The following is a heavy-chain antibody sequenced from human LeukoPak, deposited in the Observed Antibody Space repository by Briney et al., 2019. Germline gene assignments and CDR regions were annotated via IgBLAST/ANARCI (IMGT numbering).Heavy chain of an antibody. J-gene: IGHJ6*03. Sequence: SETLSLTCTVSGGSISSGDYYWSWIRQPPGEGLEWIGNMYYSGSTYYNPSLKSRVTMSVDTSKNQFSLRLSSVTFADTAVYYCVRVALTVSSSYNYYYIDVWGKGTTVTFSS. D-gene: IGHD6-6*01. CDR1: GGSISSGDYY. CDR3: VRVALTVSSSYNYYYIDV. V-gene: IGHV4-30-4*08. CDR2: MYYSGST.